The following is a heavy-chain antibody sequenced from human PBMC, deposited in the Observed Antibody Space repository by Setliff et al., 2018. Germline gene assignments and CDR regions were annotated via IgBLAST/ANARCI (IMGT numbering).Heavy chain of an antibody. D-gene: IGHD3-10*01. CDR1: GGSISTNTYF. V-gene: IGHV4-39*01. CDR2: TYYSGDA. J-gene: IGHJ6*03. CDR3: ARHVGSRSRGYNYYYYYMDV. Sequence: KPSETLSLTCTVSGGSISTNTYFWGWIRQSPGKGLEWIGNTYYSGDAYYNPSLKSRVTISVDTSRNQFSLKLSSVTAADTAVYYCARHVGSRSRGYNYYYYYMDVWGKGTTVTVSS.